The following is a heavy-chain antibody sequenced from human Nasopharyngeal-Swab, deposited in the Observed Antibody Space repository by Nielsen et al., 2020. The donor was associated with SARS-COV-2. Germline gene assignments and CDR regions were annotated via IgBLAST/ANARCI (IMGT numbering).Heavy chain of an antibody. D-gene: IGHD5-24*01. V-gene: IGHV3-7*01. CDR1: GFTFSNNW. CDR2: IKQDGSEK. Sequence: GGSLRLSCAASGFTFSNNWMSWVRHAPGKGLEWVANIKQDGSEKFYVDSVKGRFTISRDNAKNSLYLQMNTLRVEDTAVYYCGRYGYNAALDYWGQGTLVTVSS. CDR3: GRYGYNAALDY. J-gene: IGHJ4*02.